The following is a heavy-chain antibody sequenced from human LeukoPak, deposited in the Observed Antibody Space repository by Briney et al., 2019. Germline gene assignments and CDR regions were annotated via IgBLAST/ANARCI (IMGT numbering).Heavy chain of an antibody. V-gene: IGHV1-46*01. D-gene: IGHD3-22*01. CDR2: INPSGGST. CDR1: GFTFSSYA. J-gene: IGHJ4*02. CDR3: ARVEHDSSGYSLGIAY. Sequence: PGGSLRLSCAASGFTFSSYAMHWVRQAPGQGLEWMGIINPSGGSTSYAQKFQGRVTMTRDTSTSTVYMELSSLRSEDTAVYYCARVEHDSSGYSLGIAYWGQGTLVTVSS.